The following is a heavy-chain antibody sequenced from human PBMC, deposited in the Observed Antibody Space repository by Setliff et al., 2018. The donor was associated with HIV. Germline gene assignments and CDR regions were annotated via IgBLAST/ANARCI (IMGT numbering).Heavy chain of an antibody. CDR1: GYSISSGYY. CDR2: IYQTGST. Sequence: SETLSLTCSVSGYSISSGYYWGWIRQPPGKGLEWIGSIYQTGSTNYNPSLKSRVTVSLDMSNNQFSLKVTSMTAADTAVYYCGRQAWDHQSSGYFVDYGGQGTLVTVS. V-gene: IGHV4-38-2*02. CDR3: GRQAWDHQSSGYFVDY. D-gene: IGHD6-19*01. J-gene: IGHJ4*02.